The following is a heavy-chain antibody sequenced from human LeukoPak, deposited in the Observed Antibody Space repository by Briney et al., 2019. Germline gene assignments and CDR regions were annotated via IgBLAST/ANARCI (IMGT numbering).Heavy chain of an antibody. J-gene: IGHJ3*02. CDR3: AKAYYDFWSGPDDAFDI. V-gene: IGHV3-7*01. CDR1: GFTFSRYC. CDR2: IIQDGSAT. D-gene: IGHD3-3*01. Sequence: PGGSLRLSCAASGFTFSRYCMTWVRQAPGKGLEWVAEIIQDGSATYYIDSVRGRFTISRDNAKNSLYLQMNSLRAEDTAVYYCAKAYYDFWSGPDDAFDIWGQGTMVTVSS.